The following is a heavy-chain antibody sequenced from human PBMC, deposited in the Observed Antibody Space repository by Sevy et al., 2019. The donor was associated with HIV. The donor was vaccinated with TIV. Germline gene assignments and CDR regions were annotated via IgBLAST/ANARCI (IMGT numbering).Heavy chain of an antibody. CDR2: ISAYNGNT. Sequence: ASVKVSCKASGYTFTSYGISWVRQAPGQGLEWMGWISAYNGNTNYAQKLQGRVTMTTDTSTSTAYMELRSLRSDDMAVYYCARARWYSSSPRYYYMDVWGKGTTVTVSS. D-gene: IGHD6-6*01. CDR3: ARARWYSSSPRYYYMDV. CDR1: GYTFTSYG. V-gene: IGHV1-18*03. J-gene: IGHJ6*03.